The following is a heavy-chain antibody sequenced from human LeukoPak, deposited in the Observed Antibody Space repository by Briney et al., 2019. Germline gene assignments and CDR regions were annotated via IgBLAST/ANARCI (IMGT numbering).Heavy chain of an antibody. V-gene: IGHV7-4-1*02. CDR3: ARVPRLYYYDSSGYYLWFDP. J-gene: IGHJ5*02. Sequence: VASVKVSCKASGYTFTSYAMNWVRQAPGQGLEWMGWINTNTGNPTYAQGFTGRFVFSLDTSVSTAYLQISSLKAEDTAVCYCARVPRLYYYDSSGYYLWFDPWGQGTLVTVSS. CDR2: INTNTGNP. D-gene: IGHD3-22*01. CDR1: GYTFTSYA.